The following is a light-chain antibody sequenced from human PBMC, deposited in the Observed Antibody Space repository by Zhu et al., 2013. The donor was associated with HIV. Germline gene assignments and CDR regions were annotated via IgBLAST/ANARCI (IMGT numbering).Light chain of an antibody. V-gene: IGKV3-20*01. CDR2: GAS. CDR3: QQYGWSPLT. CDR1: QSLSSVY. Sequence: EIVLTQSPGTLSLSPGERATLSCRASQSLSSVYLAWYQHKPGQAPRLLIYGASSRATGIPDRFSGSGSGTDFTLTISRLEPEDFAAYYCQQYGWSPLTFGGGTTMEIK. J-gene: IGKJ4*01.